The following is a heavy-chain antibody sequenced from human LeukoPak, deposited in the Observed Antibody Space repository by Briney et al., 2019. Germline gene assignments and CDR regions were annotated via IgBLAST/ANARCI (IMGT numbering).Heavy chain of an antibody. CDR1: GYSLTDLS. D-gene: IGHD6-13*01. CDR2: FDPVDGET. V-gene: IGHV1-24*01. J-gene: IGHJ4*02. Sequence: GASEKVSCKASGYSLTDLSMHWVRQAPGKGLEWMGGFDPVDGETIYAQKLQGRVTMTEDTSTDTAYMTLTSLRSEDTAVYYCARELSSSYHDWGQGTRVTVS. CDR3: ARELSSSYHD.